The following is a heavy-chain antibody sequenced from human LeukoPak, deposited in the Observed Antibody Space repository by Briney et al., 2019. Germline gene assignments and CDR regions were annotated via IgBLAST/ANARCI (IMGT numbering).Heavy chain of an antibody. J-gene: IGHJ4*02. D-gene: IGHD6-13*01. V-gene: IGHV1-2*04. CDR3: ARDQGIAAAQAYFDY. CDR1: GYTFTGYY. Sequence: GASVKASCKASGYTFTGYYMHWVRQAPGQGLEWMGWINPNSGGTNYAQKFQGWVTMTRDTSISTAYMELSRLRSDDTAVYYCARDQGIAAAQAYFDYWGQGTLVTVSS. CDR2: INPNSGGT.